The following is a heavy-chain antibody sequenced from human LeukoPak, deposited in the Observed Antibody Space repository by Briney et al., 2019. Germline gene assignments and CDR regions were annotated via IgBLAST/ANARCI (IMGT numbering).Heavy chain of an antibody. CDR2: FSDSGDT. D-gene: IGHD1-14*01. CDR3: AQHVRRTYHRYFDY. J-gene: IGHJ4*02. V-gene: IGHV4-59*08. CDR1: GDSISTYY. Sequence: SETLSLTCTVSGDSISTYYWSWVRQPPGRGLEWIGYFSDSGDTSYNTALRSRVTISVDTSKNQFSLKLSSVTAADTAVYYCAQHVRRTYHRYFDYWGQGTLVTVSS.